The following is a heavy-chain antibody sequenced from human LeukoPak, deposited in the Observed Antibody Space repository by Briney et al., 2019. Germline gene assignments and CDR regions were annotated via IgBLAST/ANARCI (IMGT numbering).Heavy chain of an antibody. D-gene: IGHD1-14*01. CDR2: IYDIGNT. Sequence: GGSLRLSCAVSGFTVSSNYMSWVRQALGKGLEWVSVIYDIGNTYYADSVKGRLTISRDTSKNTVYLQMNSLRAEDTAVYYCARGGMRRPYDCWGQGALVTVSS. J-gene: IGHJ4*02. CDR3: ARGGMRRPYDC. CDR1: GFTVSSNY. V-gene: IGHV3-53*01.